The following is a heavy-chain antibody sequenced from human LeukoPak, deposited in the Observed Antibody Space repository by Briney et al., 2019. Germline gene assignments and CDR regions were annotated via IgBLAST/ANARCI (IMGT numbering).Heavy chain of an antibody. D-gene: IGHD6-25*01. CDR3: ARTAAAGTLRWFDL. CDR2: IRYDGSNK. J-gene: IGHJ5*02. V-gene: IGHV3-30*02. Sequence: PWGSLRLSCVASDFTFSNFGMHWVRQAPGKGLEWLSFIRYDGSNKYHADSVKGRFSISRDNSKNTLHLQMNTLRPDDTAVYYCARTAAAGTLRWFDLWGQGTLVIVSS. CDR1: DFTFSNFG.